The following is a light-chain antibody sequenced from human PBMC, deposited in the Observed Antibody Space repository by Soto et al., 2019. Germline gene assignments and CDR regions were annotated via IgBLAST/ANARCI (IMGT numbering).Light chain of an antibody. V-gene: IGKV3-15*01. CDR2: GAF. Sequence: EIVVTQSPAALSVSPGERATLSCRTSQNVDSNLAWYQHKSGQAPRLLIYGAFTRATGVPARFSGSGSGTEFTLTISSLQSEDFAVYFCQQYKSWPPWTFGQGTKVDIK. CDR1: QNVDSN. CDR3: QQYKSWPPWT. J-gene: IGKJ1*01.